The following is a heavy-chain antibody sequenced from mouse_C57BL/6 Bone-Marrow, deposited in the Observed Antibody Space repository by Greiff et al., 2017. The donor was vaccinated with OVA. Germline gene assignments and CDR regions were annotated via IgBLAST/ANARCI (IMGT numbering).Heavy chain of an antibody. CDR3: ARDTGYGSSYEVYFDV. J-gene: IGHJ1*03. CDR2: SRNKANDYTT. D-gene: IGHD1-1*01. V-gene: IGHV7-1*01. CDR1: GFTFSDFY. Sequence: EVKLMESGGGLVQSGRSLRLSCATSGFTFSDFYMEWVRQAPGKGLEWIAASRNKANDYTTEYSASVKGRFIVSRDTSQSILYLQMNALRAEDTAIYYCARDTGYGSSYEVYFDVWGTGTTVTVSS.